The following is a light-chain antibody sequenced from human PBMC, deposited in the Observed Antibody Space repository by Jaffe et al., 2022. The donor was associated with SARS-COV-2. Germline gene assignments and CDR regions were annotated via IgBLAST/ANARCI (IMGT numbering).Light chain of an antibody. Sequence: DVVMTQSPLSLPVTLGQPASISCRSSQGLAYSDGNTYLNWFQQRPGQSPRRLIYKVSNRDSGVPDRFSGSGSGTDFTLQISRVEAEDVGFYYCMQGTHWPWTFGQGTQVEIK. CDR2: KVS. J-gene: IGKJ1*01. CDR1: QGLAYSDGNTY. V-gene: IGKV2-30*01. CDR3: MQGTHWPWT.